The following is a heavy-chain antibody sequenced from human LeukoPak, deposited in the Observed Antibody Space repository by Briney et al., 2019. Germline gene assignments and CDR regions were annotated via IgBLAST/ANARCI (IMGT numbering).Heavy chain of an antibody. CDR1: GFNFDDYA. Sequence: GRPLRLSCAASGFNFDDYAMHWVRQAPGKGLEWVSGISWNSGNIAYADSVKGRFTISRDNAKNLLYLQMNSLRVEDTAVYFCARDDNYYDTSGHFFDAFTLWGQGTMVTVSS. CDR2: ISWNSGNI. D-gene: IGHD3-22*01. J-gene: IGHJ3*01. CDR3: ARDDNYYDTSGHFFDAFTL. V-gene: IGHV3-9*01.